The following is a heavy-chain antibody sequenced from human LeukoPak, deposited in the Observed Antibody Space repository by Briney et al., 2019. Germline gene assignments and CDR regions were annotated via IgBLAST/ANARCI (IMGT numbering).Heavy chain of an antibody. CDR2: ISSSSSYI. J-gene: IGHJ4*02. D-gene: IGHD5-18*01. Sequence: PGGSLKLFCEASGFTFSAHAMSWVRQAPGKGLEWVSSISSSSSYIYYADSVKGRFTISRDNAKNSLYLQMNSLRAEDTAVYYCAREYSYDGPFDYWGQGTLVTVSS. CDR1: GFTFSAHA. V-gene: IGHV3-21*01. CDR3: AREYSYDGPFDY.